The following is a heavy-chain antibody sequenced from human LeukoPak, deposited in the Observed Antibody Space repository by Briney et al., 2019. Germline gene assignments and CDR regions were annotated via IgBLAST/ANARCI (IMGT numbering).Heavy chain of an antibody. CDR2: ISGNGGHI. D-gene: IGHD4-23*01. J-gene: IGHJ5*02. Sequence: PGGSLRLSCAASGLTFSIYAMIWVRQAPGKGLEWVSVISGNGGHIDYADSVKGRFTISRDDSKNTLYLQMSSLRAGDTAVYYCAKDRVDYGGWFDPWGQGTLVTVSS. CDR3: AKDRVDYGGWFDP. V-gene: IGHV3-23*01. CDR1: GLTFSIYA.